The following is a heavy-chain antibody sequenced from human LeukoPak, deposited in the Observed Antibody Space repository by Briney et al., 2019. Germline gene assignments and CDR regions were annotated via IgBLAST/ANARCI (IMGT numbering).Heavy chain of an antibody. Sequence: SETLSLTCAVYGGSFSGYYWSWIRQPPGKGLEWIGEINHSGSTNYNPSLKSRVTISVDTSKNQFSLKLSSVTAADTAVYYCARVRDYGRNSLGAFDIWRQGTMVTVSP. CDR1: GGSFSGYY. V-gene: IGHV4-34*01. CDR2: INHSGST. CDR3: ARVRDYGRNSLGAFDI. J-gene: IGHJ3*02. D-gene: IGHD4-23*01.